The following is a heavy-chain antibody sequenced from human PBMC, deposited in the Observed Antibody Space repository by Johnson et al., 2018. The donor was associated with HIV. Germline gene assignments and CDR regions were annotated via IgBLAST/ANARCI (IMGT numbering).Heavy chain of an antibody. V-gene: IGHV3-74*03. D-gene: IGHD1-26*01. CDR2: INSDGSNT. CDR1: GFTFSSYW. CDR3: AKDRSMDDAFDV. Sequence: MQLVESGGGLVQPGGSLRLSCAASGFTFSSYWMHWVRQAPGKGLVWVSRINSDGSNTKYADSVKGRFTISRDNSKNTLYLQMNSLRAEDTAVYYCAKDRSMDDAFDVWGQGTMVTVSS. J-gene: IGHJ3*01.